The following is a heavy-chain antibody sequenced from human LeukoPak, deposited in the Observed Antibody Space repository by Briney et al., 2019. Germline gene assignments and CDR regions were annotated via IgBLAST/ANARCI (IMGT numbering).Heavy chain of an antibody. CDR1: GGTFSSYA. V-gene: IGHV1-18*01. D-gene: IGHD6-19*01. CDR2: ISAYNGNT. J-gene: IGHJ4*02. Sequence: ASVKVSCKASGGTFSSYAISWVRQAPGRGLEWMGWISAYNGNTNYAQKLQGRVTMTTDTSTSTAYMELRSLRSDDTAVYYCASWITVAGTFDSWGQGSLVTVSS. CDR3: ASWITVAGTFDS.